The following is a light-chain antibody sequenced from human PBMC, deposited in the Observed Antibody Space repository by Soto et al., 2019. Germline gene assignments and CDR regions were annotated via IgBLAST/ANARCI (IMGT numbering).Light chain of an antibody. Sequence: DIQMTQYPSTLSASVGDRVTITCRASQSISNWLAWYQQKPGKAPKLLICDASSLETGVPSRFSGSGSGTEFTLTISSLQPDDFATYYCQQYNSYLWTFGQGTKVDI. V-gene: IGKV1-5*01. CDR2: DAS. CDR1: QSISNW. CDR3: QQYNSYLWT. J-gene: IGKJ1*01.